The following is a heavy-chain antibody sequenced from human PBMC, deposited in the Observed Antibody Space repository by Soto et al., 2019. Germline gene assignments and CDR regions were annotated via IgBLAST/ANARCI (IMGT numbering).Heavy chain of an antibody. D-gene: IGHD3-16*01. CDR1: GFTFSSYA. CDR2: MGGSGRST. J-gene: IGHJ5*01. V-gene: IGHV3-23*01. Sequence: GGSLRLSCAASGFTFSSYAMTWVRQAPGKGLEWVSSMGGSGRSTYYTDSVKGRFTISRDNSKSTLYLQMTSLRAEDTALYYCAKDLPGELXPTCFDSWGPGTLVTV. CDR3: AKDLPGELXPTCFDS.